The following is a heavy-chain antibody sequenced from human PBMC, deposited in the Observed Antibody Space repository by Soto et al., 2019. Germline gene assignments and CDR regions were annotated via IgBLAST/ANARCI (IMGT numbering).Heavy chain of an antibody. J-gene: IGHJ6*02. CDR3: ASWFKEASIGGSYYYRMDV. CDR1: GGTFSNYA. D-gene: IGHD1-26*01. Sequence: QVQLVQSGAEVNKPGSSVKVSCKASGGTFSNYAFSCVRQAPGQGLEWLGGIMPIFGRADYAPKFRGRVTITGDESTTTAQMELSSLRSEDTAAYYWASWFKEASIGGSYYYRMDVLGQWTTVTVSS. V-gene: IGHV1-69*12. CDR2: IMPIFGRA.